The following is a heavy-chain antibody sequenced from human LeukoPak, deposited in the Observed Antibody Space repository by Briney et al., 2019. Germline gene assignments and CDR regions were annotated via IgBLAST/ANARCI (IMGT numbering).Heavy chain of an antibody. CDR2: ISGSGSST. Sequence: GGSLRLSCAASGFTFSSSAMSWVRQAPGKGPEWVSSISGSGSSTSYADSVKGRFTIARDNPKNTLYLQMNSLRAEDTAVYYCAKLIGSSWSFDYWGQGTLVTVSS. D-gene: IGHD6-13*01. CDR3: AKLIGSSWSFDY. CDR1: GFTFSSSA. J-gene: IGHJ4*02. V-gene: IGHV3-23*01.